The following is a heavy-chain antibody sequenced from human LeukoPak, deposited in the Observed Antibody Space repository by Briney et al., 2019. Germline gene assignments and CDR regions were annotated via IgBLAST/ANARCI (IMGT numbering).Heavy chain of an antibody. V-gene: IGHV4-39*01. CDR1: GGSISSSNYY. Sequence: PSETLSLTCTASGGSISSSNYYWVWIRQPPGKGLEWIGSIYYSGSTYYNPALKSRLTISIDTSKNQFSLKLSSVTAADTTVYYCARINSSASSHQEIDYWGQGTLVTVSS. D-gene: IGHD3-22*01. J-gene: IGHJ4*02. CDR3: ARINSSASSHQEIDY. CDR2: IYYSGST.